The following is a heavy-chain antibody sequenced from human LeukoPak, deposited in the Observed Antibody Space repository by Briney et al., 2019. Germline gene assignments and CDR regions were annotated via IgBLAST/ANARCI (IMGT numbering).Heavy chain of an antibody. J-gene: IGHJ4*02. Sequence: GGSLRLSCAASGFTFSSYSMNWVRQAPGKGLEWVSYISSSSSTIYYADSVKGRFTISRDNAKNSLYLQMNSLRAGDTAVYYCAKLLWFGELSVDYWGQGTLVTVSS. CDR1: GFTFSSYS. CDR3: AKLLWFGELSVDY. V-gene: IGHV3-48*01. CDR2: ISSSSSTI. D-gene: IGHD3-10*01.